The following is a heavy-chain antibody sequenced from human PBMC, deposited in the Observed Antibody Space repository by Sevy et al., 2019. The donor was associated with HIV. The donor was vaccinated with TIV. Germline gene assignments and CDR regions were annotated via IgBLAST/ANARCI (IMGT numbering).Heavy chain of an antibody. Sequence: SGPTLVNPAQTLTLTCSFSGFSLNTSGVGVGWIRLPPGKALEWLVLIFWDDEKRYSPPLKNRLTITKDTSKNQVVLTMTNMDPVDTATYYCARFLKGDYTNYFDSWDQGSLVTVSS. CDR1: GFSLNTSGVG. CDR2: IFWDDEK. V-gene: IGHV2-5*02. CDR3: ARFLKGDYTNYFDS. J-gene: IGHJ4*02. D-gene: IGHD4-4*01.